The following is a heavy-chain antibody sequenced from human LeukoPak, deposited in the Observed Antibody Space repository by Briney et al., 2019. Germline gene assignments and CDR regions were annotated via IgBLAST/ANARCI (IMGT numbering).Heavy chain of an antibody. CDR1: GFTFSSYS. J-gene: IGHJ4*02. Sequence: PGGSLRLSCAASGFTFSSYSMNWVRQAPGKGLEWVSSISSSSSYIYYADSVKGRFTISRDNSKNTLYLQMNSLRAEDTAVYYCAKPVPAATEGDYWGQGTLVTVSS. D-gene: IGHD2-2*01. V-gene: IGHV3-21*04. CDR3: AKPVPAATEGDY. CDR2: ISSSSSYI.